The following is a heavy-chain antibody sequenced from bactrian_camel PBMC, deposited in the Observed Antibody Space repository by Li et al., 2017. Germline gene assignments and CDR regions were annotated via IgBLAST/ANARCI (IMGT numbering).Heavy chain of an antibody. Sequence: DVQLVESGGGLVQPGGSLTLSCAASGFTFSNHDMSWVRQAPGKGREWVASIDSGGSTTYYADSVKGRFTASRDNAKNTVYLQMNSLIAEDTALYYCTAEQMGWSWYNHWGQGTQVTVS. J-gene: IGHJ4*01. CDR3: TAEQMGWSWYNH. CDR1: GFTFSNHD. CDR2: IDSGGSTT. V-gene: IGHV3S40*01. D-gene: IGHD5*01.